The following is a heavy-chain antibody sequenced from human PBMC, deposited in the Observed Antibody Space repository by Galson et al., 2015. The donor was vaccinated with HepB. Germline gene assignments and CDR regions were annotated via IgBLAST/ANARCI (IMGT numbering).Heavy chain of an antibody. Sequence: SLRLSCAASGFTFRSHAKSWVRQAPGKGLEWVSSISGSGDDTYNADSVKGRFTISRDNSKNTVFLQMNSLRAEDSALYYCVKDWEGSTCLCMDVWGQGTTVTVSS. V-gene: IGHV3-23*01. CDR2: ISGSGDDT. D-gene: IGHD1-26*01. CDR1: GFTFRSHA. J-gene: IGHJ6*02. CDR3: VKDWEGSTCLCMDV.